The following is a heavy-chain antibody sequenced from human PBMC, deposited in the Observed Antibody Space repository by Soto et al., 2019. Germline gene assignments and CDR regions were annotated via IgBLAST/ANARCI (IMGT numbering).Heavy chain of an antibody. CDR1: GFTFSSYS. D-gene: IGHD3-3*01. Sequence: GGSLRLSCAASGFTFSSYSMNWVRQAPGRGLEWVSSVSSSSTYIYYADSVKGRFTISRDNAKNSLYLQMNSLRAEDTAVYYCARGPLILEWLLNDYWGQGTLVTVSS. J-gene: IGHJ4*02. V-gene: IGHV3-21*01. CDR2: VSSSSTYI. CDR3: ARGPLILEWLLNDY.